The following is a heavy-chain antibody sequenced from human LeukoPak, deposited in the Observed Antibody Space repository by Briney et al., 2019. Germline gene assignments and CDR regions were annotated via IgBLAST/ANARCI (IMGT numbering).Heavy chain of an antibody. J-gene: IGHJ4*02. D-gene: IGHD5-12*01. V-gene: IGHV3-66*01. CDR1: GFTVSRYY. CDR3: ARDRGSGYDPGYFDY. Sequence: PGGSLRLSCAVSGFTVSRYYMSWVRQAPGKGLEWVSIIYSGDNTYYADSVKGGFTISRDNSKNTLYLQMNSLRVEDTAVYYCARDRGSGYDPGYFDYWGQGTLVTVSS. CDR2: IYSGDNT.